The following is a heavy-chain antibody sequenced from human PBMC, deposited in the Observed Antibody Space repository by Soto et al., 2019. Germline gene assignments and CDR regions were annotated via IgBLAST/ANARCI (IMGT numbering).Heavy chain of an antibody. Sequence: SETLSLTCTVSGGSISSGDYYWSWIRQPPGKGLEWIGYIYYSGSTYYNPSLKSRVTISVDTSKNQFSLKLSSVTAADTAVYYCARLSGSGHHPFDYWGQGTLVTVSS. CDR1: GGSISSGDYY. D-gene: IGHD3-10*01. J-gene: IGHJ4*02. CDR3: ARLSGSGHHPFDY. V-gene: IGHV4-30-4*01. CDR2: IYYSGST.